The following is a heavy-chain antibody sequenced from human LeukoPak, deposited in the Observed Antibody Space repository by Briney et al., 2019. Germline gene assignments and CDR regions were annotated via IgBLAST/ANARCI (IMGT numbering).Heavy chain of an antibody. V-gene: IGHV1-46*01. Sequence: GASVKVSCKASGYTFTSYDINWVRQAPGQGLEWRGIINPSGGSTSYAQKFQGRVTMTRDTSTSTVYMELSSLRSEDTAVYYCARTKNMVRAVIRPYYFDYWGQGTLVTVSS. CDR2: INPSGGST. J-gene: IGHJ4*02. D-gene: IGHD3-10*01. CDR3: ARTKNMVRAVIRPYYFDY. CDR1: GYTFTSYD.